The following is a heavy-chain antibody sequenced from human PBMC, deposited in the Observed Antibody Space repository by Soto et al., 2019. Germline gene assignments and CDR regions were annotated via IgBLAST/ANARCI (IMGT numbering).Heavy chain of an antibody. V-gene: IGHV3-74*01. CDR1: DFSFSRYW. J-gene: IGHJ4*02. D-gene: IGHD5-12*01. CDR2: IRSDGGDT. CDR3: VRDGDAYDFDY. Sequence: EVQLVESGGGLVQPGGSLRLSCGASDFSFSRYWMHWVRQAPGKGLVWVSRIRSDGGDTDYADSVKGRFTISRDNAKNTLFLQIKSLRAEDTAVYYCVRDGDAYDFDYWGQGTLVTVSS.